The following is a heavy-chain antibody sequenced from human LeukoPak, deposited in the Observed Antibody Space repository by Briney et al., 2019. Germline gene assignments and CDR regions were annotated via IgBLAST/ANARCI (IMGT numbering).Heavy chain of an antibody. J-gene: IGHJ3*01. CDR1: GFTFSNYA. CDR2: IKGSGSFT. V-gene: IGHV3-23*01. D-gene: IGHD4-17*01. Sequence: GGSLRLSCAGSGFTFSNYALIWVRQAPGRGLEWVSAIKGSGSFTKYADSVTGRFTISRDNSKNMLYLQMSSLPADDTAIYYCARDPNGDYIGAFDFGGQGTMVTVSS. CDR3: ARDPNGDYIGAFDF.